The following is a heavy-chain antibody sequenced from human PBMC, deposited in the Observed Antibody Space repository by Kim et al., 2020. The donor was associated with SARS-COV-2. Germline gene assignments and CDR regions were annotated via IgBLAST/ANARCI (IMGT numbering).Heavy chain of an antibody. CDR1: GFTFSSYA. D-gene: IGHD3-10*01. CDR3: AKSGIWFGELFIPNWFDP. J-gene: IGHJ5*02. V-gene: IGHV3-23*01. Sequence: GGSLRLSCAASGFTFSSYAMSWVRQAPGKGLEWVSAISGSGGSTYYADSVKGRFTISRDNSKNTLYLQMNSLRAEDTAVYYCAKSGIWFGELFIPNWFDPWGQGTLVTVSS. CDR2: ISGSGGST.